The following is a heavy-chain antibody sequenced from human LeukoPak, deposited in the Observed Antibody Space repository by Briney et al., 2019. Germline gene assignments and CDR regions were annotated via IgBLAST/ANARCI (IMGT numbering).Heavy chain of an antibody. D-gene: IGHD1-26*01. V-gene: IGHV1-18*01. J-gene: IGHJ6*02. CDR2: ISAYNGNT. CDR3: ARDQWELLNGMDV. CDR1: GYTFTTYG. Sequence: ASVSVSCKASGYTFTTYGISWVRQAPGQGLEWMGWISAYNGNTNYAQKLQGRVTMTTDTSTSTAYMELRSLRSDDTAVYYCARDQWELLNGMDVWGQGTTVTVSS.